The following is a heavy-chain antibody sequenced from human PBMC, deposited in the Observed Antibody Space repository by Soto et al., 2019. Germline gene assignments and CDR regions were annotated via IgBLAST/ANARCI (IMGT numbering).Heavy chain of an antibody. J-gene: IGHJ3*01. Sequence: EVQVVESGGGLGQPGGSLRLSCATSKFTFSAYAMTWVRQAPGEGLEWVSSISGSGGGTSYADSVKGRFSISRDNSKNTLYLRMNSLRVEDTAVYYCTRDPNCDHIGAFDFWGQGIVVTVSS. CDR1: KFTFSAYA. CDR3: TRDPNCDHIGAFDF. V-gene: IGHV3-23*04. CDR2: ISGSGGGT. D-gene: IGHD1-1*01.